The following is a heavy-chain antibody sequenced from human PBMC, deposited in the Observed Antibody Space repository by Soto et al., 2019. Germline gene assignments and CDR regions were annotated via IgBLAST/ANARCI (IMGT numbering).Heavy chain of an antibody. CDR1: GFSLYTSGVG. D-gene: IGHD1-26*01. V-gene: IGHV2-5*02. CDR3: AHRALYIGSYWDGGYFDN. Sequence: QIALEESGPTRVKPTQTLAVTCTFSGFSLYTSGVGVGWIRQPPGKALEWLAVIYWDDDKRYSPSLKSRLTNTKDTSKNQVVLTMTNMDPVDTATYYCAHRALYIGSYWDGGYFDNWGQGTLVTVSS. CDR2: IYWDDDK. J-gene: IGHJ4*02.